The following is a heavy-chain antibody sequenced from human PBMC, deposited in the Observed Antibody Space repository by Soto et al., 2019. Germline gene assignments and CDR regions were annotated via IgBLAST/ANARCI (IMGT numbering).Heavy chain of an antibody. Sequence: GGSLRLSCAASGFTFDDYAMHWVRQAPGKGLEWVSGISWNSGSIGYADSVKGRFTISRDNAKNSLYLQMNSLRAEDTALYYCAKDISSGYDLGIFDYWGQGTLVTVSS. J-gene: IGHJ4*02. D-gene: IGHD5-12*01. CDR2: ISWNSGSI. CDR1: GFTFDDYA. V-gene: IGHV3-9*01. CDR3: AKDISSGYDLGIFDY.